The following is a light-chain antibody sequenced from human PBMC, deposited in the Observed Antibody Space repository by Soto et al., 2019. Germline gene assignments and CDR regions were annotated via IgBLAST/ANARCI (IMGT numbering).Light chain of an antibody. J-gene: IGLJ3*02. CDR2: LNSDGSH. CDR1: SGHSSYA. Sequence: QLVLTQSPSASASLGASVRLTCTLSSGHSSYAIAWHQQQPEKGPRYLMKLNSDGSHNKGAGIPDRFSGSSSGAERYLTISSLQYEDEADYYCQTWGTGIRVFGGGTKLTVL. V-gene: IGLV4-69*01. CDR3: QTWGTGIRV.